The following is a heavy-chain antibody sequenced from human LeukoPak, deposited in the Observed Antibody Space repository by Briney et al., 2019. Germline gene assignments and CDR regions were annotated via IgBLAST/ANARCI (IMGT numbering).Heavy chain of an antibody. J-gene: IGHJ2*01. Sequence: SETLSLTCTVSGGSISSSSYYWGWIRQPPGKGLEWIGSIYYSGSTYYNPSLKSRVTISVDTSKNQFSLKLSSVTAADTAVYYCARRPIVVVPAAIGWYFDLWGRGTLVTVSS. CDR3: ARRPIVVVPAAIGWYFDL. V-gene: IGHV4-39*01. CDR2: IYYSGST. CDR1: GGSISSSSYY. D-gene: IGHD2-2*01.